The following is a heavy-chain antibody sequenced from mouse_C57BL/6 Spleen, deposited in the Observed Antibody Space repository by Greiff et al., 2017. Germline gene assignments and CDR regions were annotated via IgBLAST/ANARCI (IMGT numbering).Heavy chain of an antibody. Sequence: EVKLMESEGGLVQPGSSMKLSCTASGFTFSDYYMAWVRQVPEKGLEWVANINYDGSSTYYLDSLKSRFIISRDNAKNILYLQMSSLKSEDTATYYCARGWGYYGFDYWGQGTTLTVSS. CDR1: GFTFSDYY. CDR2: INYDGSST. V-gene: IGHV5-16*01. J-gene: IGHJ2*01. D-gene: IGHD1-1*01. CDR3: ARGWGYYGFDY.